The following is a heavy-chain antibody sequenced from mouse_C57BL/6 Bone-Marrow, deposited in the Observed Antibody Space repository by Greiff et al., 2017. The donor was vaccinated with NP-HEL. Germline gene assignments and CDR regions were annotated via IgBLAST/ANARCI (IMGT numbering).Heavy chain of an antibody. D-gene: IGHD2-1*01. Sequence: EVMLVESGGGLVQPGGSLKLSCAASGFTFSDYYMYWVRQTPEKRLEWVAYISNGGGSNYYPDTVKGRFTISRDNAKNTLYLQMSRLKSEDTAMYYCARQNYYGNFLAWFAYWGQGTLVTVSA. V-gene: IGHV5-12*01. J-gene: IGHJ3*01. CDR2: ISNGGGSN. CDR3: ARQNYYGNFLAWFAY. CDR1: GFTFSDYY.